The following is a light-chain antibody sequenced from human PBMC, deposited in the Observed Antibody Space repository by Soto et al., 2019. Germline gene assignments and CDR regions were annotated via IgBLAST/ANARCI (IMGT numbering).Light chain of an antibody. CDR2: DVS. V-gene: IGLV2-14*01. CDR1: SSDVAAYNY. J-gene: IGLJ1*01. CDR3: SSYTSSSTYV. Sequence: QSALTQPASVSGSPGQSITISCTGTSSDVAAYNYVSWYQQHPGTAPKLMIYDVSNRPSGVSDRFSGSKSGNTASLTISGPQGEDEAYYYCSSYTSSSTYVFGTGTKLTVL.